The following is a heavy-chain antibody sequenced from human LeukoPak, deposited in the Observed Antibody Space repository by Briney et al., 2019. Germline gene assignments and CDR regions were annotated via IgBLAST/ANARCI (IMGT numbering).Heavy chain of an antibody. V-gene: IGHV3-64D*06. Sequence: QPGGSLRLSCSASGFTFSSYAMEWVRQAPGKGLEHLSAISSNADTTYYADSVKGRFTISRDNSKNTLYLQMSSLRTEDTAVYYCIQTTIEKWGQGTLVTVSS. CDR2: ISSNADTT. CDR3: IQTTIEK. J-gene: IGHJ4*02. CDR1: GFTFSSYA. D-gene: IGHD4-11*01.